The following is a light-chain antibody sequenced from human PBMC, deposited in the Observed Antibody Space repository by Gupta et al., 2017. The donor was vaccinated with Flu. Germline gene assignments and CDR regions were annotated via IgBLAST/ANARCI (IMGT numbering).Light chain of an antibody. J-gene: IGLJ1*01. CDR2: EVS. CDR3: SSFAGSSRTYV. V-gene: IGLV2-8*01. Sequence: DIGGYQSVSLYQKVAGKAPRLIIYEVSKRPAGVPDRFSGSKSGNTASLIVSGLQTEDEADYYCSSFAGSSRTYVFGTGTTITVL. CDR1: DIGGYQS.